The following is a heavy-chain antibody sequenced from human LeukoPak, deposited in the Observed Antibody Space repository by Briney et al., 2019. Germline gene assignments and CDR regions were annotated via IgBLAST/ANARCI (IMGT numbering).Heavy chain of an antibody. Sequence: PSETLSLTCTVSGGSISSYYWNWIRRPAGKGLEWIGRIYTSGSTNYNPSLKSRVTMSVDTSKNQFSLKLSSVTAADTAVYYCARDGHYYDASAPTFGNWFDPWGQGTLVTVSS. J-gene: IGHJ5*02. V-gene: IGHV4-4*07. CDR3: ARDGHYYDASAPTFGNWFDP. D-gene: IGHD3-22*01. CDR1: GGSISSYY. CDR2: IYTSGST.